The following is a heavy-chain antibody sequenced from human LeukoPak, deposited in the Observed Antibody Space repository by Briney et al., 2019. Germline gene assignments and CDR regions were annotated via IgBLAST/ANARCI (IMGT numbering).Heavy chain of an antibody. CDR2: INPNSGGT. CDR3: ARDHQFDP. J-gene: IGHJ5*02. Sequence: APLKVSCKASGYTLTGYYMPWVRQAPGQGLEWMGWINPNSGGTNYAQKFQGRVTMTRDTSISTAYMELSRLRSDDTAVYYCARDHQFDPWGQGTLVTVSS. CDR1: GYTLTGYY. V-gene: IGHV1-2*02.